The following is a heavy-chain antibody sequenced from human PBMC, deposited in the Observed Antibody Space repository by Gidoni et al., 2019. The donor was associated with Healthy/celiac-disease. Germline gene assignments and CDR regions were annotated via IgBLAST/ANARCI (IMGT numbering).Heavy chain of an antibody. D-gene: IGHD1-20*01. V-gene: IGHV3-9*01. J-gene: IGHJ2*01. CDR3: AKDLNWNDVSWYFDL. CDR1: GFTFDDYA. Sequence: EVQLVESGGGLVQPGRSLRLSCAASGFTFDDYAMHWVRQAPGKGLEWVSGISWNSGSIGYADSVKGRFTISRDNAKNSLYLQMNSLRAEDTALYYCAKDLNWNDVSWYFDLWGRGTLVTVSS. CDR2: ISWNSGSI.